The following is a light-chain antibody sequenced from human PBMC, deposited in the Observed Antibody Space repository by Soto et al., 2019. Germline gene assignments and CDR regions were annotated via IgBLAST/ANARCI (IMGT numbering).Light chain of an antibody. V-gene: IGLV2-14*01. J-gene: IGLJ1*01. Sequence: QSVLTQPASVSGSPGQSITISCSGTSSDFVLYNYVSWYQQHPGKAPKLMIYGVNNRPSGVSNRFSGSKSGNTASLTISGLQADDEADYYSSSYTTSSALQVFGTGTKLTVL. CDR1: SSDFVLYNY. CDR2: GVN. CDR3: SSYTTSSALQV.